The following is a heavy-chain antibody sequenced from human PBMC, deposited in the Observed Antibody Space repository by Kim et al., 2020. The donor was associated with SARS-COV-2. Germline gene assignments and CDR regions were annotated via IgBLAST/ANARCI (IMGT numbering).Heavy chain of an antibody. D-gene: IGHD6-19*01. Sequence: GGSLRLSCAASGFTFSSYWMSWVRQAPGKGLEWVANIKQDGSEKYYVDSVKGRFTISRDNAKNSLYLQMNSLRAEDTAVYYCASSSSGWYGDWFDPWGQGTLVTVSS. V-gene: IGHV3-7*01. CDR2: IKQDGSEK. CDR1: GFTFSSYW. J-gene: IGHJ5*02. CDR3: ASSSSGWYGDWFDP.